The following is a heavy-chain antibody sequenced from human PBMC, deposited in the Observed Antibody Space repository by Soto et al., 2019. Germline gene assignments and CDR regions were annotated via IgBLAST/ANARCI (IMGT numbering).Heavy chain of an antibody. CDR2: IYPGDSDT. CDR3: ATLYVYVWGSYLYPGPFGYYYYGMAV. J-gene: IGHJ6*02. V-gene: IGHV5-51*01. D-gene: IGHD3-16*02. CDR1: GYSFTSYW. Sequence: PGESLKISCKGSGYSFTSYWIGWVRQMPGKGLEWMGIIYPGDSDTRYSPSFQGQVTISADKSISTAYLQWSSLKASDTAMYYCATLYVYVWGSYLYPGPFGYYYYGMAVWGQGTTVTVSS.